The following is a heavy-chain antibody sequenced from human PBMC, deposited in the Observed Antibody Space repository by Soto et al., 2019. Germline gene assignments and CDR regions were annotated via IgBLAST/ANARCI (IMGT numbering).Heavy chain of an antibody. J-gene: IGHJ4*01. Sequence: EVQLVESGGGLVQPGGSLRLSCAASGFAFETYAMHWVRQTAGKGLEWVSRIDSDGGATAYADSVRGRFSISRDNAKNTLYLQMNSLRADDTAVYYCIKNKHIYEHWGQGTLVTVSS. CDR1: GFAFETYA. CDR3: IKNKHIYEH. CDR2: IDSDGGAT. D-gene: IGHD3-16*01. V-gene: IGHV3-74*01.